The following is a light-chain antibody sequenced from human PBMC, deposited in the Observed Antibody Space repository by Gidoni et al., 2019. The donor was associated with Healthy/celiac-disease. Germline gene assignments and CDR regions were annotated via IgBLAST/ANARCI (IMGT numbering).Light chain of an antibody. CDR3: AAWDDSLSGRV. CDR2: SNN. J-gene: IGLJ3*02. CDR1: SSNIGSNY. Sequence: QSVLTPPPSASGAPGHRVTLSCSGSSSNIGSNYVFWYQQLPGTAPKLLIYSNNQRPSGVPDRFSGSKSGTSASLAISGLRSEDEADYYCAAWDDSLSGRVFGGGTKLTVL. V-gene: IGLV1-47*02.